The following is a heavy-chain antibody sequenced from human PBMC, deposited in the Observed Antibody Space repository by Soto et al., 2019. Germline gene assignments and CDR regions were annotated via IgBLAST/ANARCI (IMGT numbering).Heavy chain of an antibody. D-gene: IGHD6-19*01. CDR1: GFSLSTPGEA. V-gene: IGHV2-5*02. CDR2: LFSEVGK. CDR3: AHRRRINSVCYTFDQ. J-gene: IGHJ4*02. Sequence: QITLVESGSTVVKPTETLTLTCTFSGFSLSTPGEAVGWIRQPPGKGLESLSLLFSEVGKRDSPSLRNRLTINKDTSKNQVVLTLPSVDPADKASYYCAHRRRINSVCYTFDQWGQGTLVTVSS.